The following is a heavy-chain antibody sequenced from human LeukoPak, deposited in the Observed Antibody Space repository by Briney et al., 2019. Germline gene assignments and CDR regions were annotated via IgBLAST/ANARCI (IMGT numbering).Heavy chain of an antibody. V-gene: IGHV1-69*06. CDR2: IIPIFGTA. J-gene: IGHJ6*03. CDR1: GGTFSSYA. D-gene: IGHD1/OR15-1a*01. Sequence: GASVKVSCKASGGTFSSYAISWVRRAPGQGLEWMGGIIPIFGTANYAQKFQGRVTITADKSTSTAYMELSSLRSEDTAVYYCAKGNKPYYYYYMDVWGKGTTVTVSS. CDR3: AKGNKPYYYYYMDV.